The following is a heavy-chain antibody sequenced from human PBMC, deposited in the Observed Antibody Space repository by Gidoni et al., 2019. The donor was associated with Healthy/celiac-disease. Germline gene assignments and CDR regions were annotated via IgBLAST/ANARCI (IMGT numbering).Heavy chain of an antibody. CDR1: GFTFSRYA. Sequence: EVQLVESGGGLVQPGGSLRLPCDASGFTFSRYAMSWVRQAPGKGLEWVSAISGSGGSTYYADSVKGRFTISRDNSKNTLYLQMNSLRAEDTAVYYCAKVKEGFGYYYYGMDVWGQGTTVTVSS. CDR3: AKVKEGFGYYYYGMDV. V-gene: IGHV3-23*04. CDR2: ISGSGGST. D-gene: IGHD3-10*01. J-gene: IGHJ6*02.